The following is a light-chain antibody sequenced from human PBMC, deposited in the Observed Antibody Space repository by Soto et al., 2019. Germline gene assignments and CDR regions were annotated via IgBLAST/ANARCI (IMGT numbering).Light chain of an antibody. Sequence: PQSPATLSVSPGERSTLSCRASQTVSRNLAWYQQRPGQAPRLLIYDISNRAAGVPARFSGSGSETEFTLTIRSLQSEDFAVYFCQQYNSWPLTFGGGTKVDI. CDR3: QQYNSWPLT. J-gene: IGKJ4*01. V-gene: IGKV3-15*01. CDR2: DIS. CDR1: QTVSRN.